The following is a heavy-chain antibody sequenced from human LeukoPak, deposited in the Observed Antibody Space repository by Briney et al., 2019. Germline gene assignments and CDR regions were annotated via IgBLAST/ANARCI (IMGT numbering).Heavy chain of an antibody. Sequence: GGSLRLSCAASGFTFSSYSMNWVRQAPGKGLEWVSSISSSSSYIYYADSVKGRFTISRDNAKNSLYLQMNSLRAEDTAVYHCARDLRAYSSGWTSDYWGQGTLVTVSS. V-gene: IGHV3-21*01. CDR1: GFTFSSYS. D-gene: IGHD6-19*01. CDR2: ISSSSSYI. CDR3: ARDLRAYSSGWTSDY. J-gene: IGHJ4*02.